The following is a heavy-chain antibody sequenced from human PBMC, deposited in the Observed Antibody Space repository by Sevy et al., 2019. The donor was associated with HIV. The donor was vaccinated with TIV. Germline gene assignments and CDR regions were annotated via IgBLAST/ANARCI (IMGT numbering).Heavy chain of an antibody. CDR3: AGDSGSYPYDFDY. CDR2: IHYSGST. J-gene: IGHJ4*02. CDR1: GGSISSGSYY. V-gene: IGHV4-61*01. D-gene: IGHD1-26*01. Sequence: SETLSLTWTVSGGSISSGSYYWSWIRQSPGKGLEWIGYIHYSGSTNYNPSLKSRVTISVDTSKNQFSLKLSSVTAADTAVYYCAGDSGSYPYDFDYWGQGTLVTVSS.